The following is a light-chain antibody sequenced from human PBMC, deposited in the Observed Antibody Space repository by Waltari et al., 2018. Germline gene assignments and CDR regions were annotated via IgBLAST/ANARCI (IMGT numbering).Light chain of an antibody. CDR2: GKR. CDR1: SSDIRDGFD. Sequence: QSVLTQPPSVSGAPGHRVTICRPGSSSDIRDGFDLQWYQQLPGPAPKHLISGKRDRPSWVPDRFPASRSATSASLAITGLQAEDEADDYCQSWDSGLSAFVFGTGTKVTVL. J-gene: IGLJ1*01. CDR3: QSWDSGLSAFV. V-gene: IGLV1-40*01.